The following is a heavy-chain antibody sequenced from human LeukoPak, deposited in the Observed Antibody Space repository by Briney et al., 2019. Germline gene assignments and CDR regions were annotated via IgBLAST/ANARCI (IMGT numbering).Heavy chain of an antibody. Sequence: SETLSLTCAVYGGSFSGYYWSWIRQPPGKGLEWIGEINHSGSTNYNPSLKSRVTISVDTSKKQFSLKLSSVTAADTAVYYCARDRWQWLALRGWFDPWGQGTLVTVSS. CDR2: INHSGST. CDR3: ARDRWQWLALRGWFDP. D-gene: IGHD6-19*01. CDR1: GGSFSGYY. J-gene: IGHJ5*02. V-gene: IGHV4-34*01.